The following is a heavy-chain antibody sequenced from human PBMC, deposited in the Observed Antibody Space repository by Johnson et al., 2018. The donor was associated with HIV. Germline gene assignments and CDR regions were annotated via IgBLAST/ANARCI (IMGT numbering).Heavy chain of an antibody. J-gene: IGHJ3*02. D-gene: IGHD3-10*01. V-gene: IGHV3-15*01. CDR3: AKEDYYGSGSYDAFDI. CDR1: GFTFSDYY. Sequence: VQLVESGGGLVKPGGSLRLSCAASGFTFSDYYMSWIRQAPGKGLEWVGRIKRKTDGGTTDYAAPVKGRFTISRDNAKNSLYLQMNSLRAEDTAVYYCAKEDYYGSGSYDAFDIWGQGTMVTVSS. CDR2: IKRKTDGGTT.